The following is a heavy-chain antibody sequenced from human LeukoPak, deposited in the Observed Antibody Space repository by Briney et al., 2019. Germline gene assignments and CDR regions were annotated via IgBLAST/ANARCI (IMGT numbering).Heavy chain of an antibody. V-gene: IGHV7-4-1*02. Sequence: ASVKVSCKASGYTFTGYYMHWVRQAPGQGLEWMGWINTNTGNPTYAQGFTGRFVFSLDTSVSTAYLQISSLKAEDTAVYYCARDAVTEDAYYYYMDVWGKGTTVTVSS. CDR3: ARDAVTEDAYYYYMDV. D-gene: IGHD4-17*01. CDR1: GYTFTGYY. CDR2: INTNTGNP. J-gene: IGHJ6*03.